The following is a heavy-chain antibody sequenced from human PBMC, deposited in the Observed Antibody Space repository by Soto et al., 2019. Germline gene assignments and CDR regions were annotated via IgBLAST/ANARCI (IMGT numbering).Heavy chain of an antibody. Sequence: GASVKVSCKASGFSFTGYYIHWLRQAPGQGLEWMGWINAHSGGTEYAQKFQGRVTLTRDTSISTAYMTLSSLRSDDTAIYYYAKDLTRQLAYWLDPWGQGTQVTV. J-gene: IGHJ5*02. CDR2: INAHSGGT. D-gene: IGHD6-6*01. CDR1: GFSFTGYY. V-gene: IGHV1-2*02. CDR3: AKDLTRQLAYWLDP.